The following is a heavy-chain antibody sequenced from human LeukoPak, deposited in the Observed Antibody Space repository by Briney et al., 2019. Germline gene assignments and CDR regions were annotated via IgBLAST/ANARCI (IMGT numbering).Heavy chain of an antibody. J-gene: IGHJ4*02. CDR1: GLTFSSYA. V-gene: IGHV3-30-3*01. CDR2: ISYDGSNK. Sequence: GGSLRLSCAASGLTFSSYAMHWVRQAPGKGLEWVAVISYDGSNKYYADSVKGRFTISRDNSKNTLYLQMNSLRAEDTAVYYCARGANAYDSSGPFDYWGQGTLVTVSS. CDR3: ARGANAYDSSGPFDY. D-gene: IGHD3-22*01.